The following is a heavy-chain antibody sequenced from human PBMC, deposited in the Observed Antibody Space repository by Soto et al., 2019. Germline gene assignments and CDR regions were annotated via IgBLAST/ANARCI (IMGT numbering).Heavy chain of an antibody. V-gene: IGHV4-34*01. D-gene: IGHD3-9*01. Sequence: QVQLQQWGAGLLKPSETLYLTCAVYCGSFSGYYWSLIRQPPGKGLEWIGEINHSGSTNYNPSLNSRVTISVDTSKNQFSLKLSSVTAADTAVYYCARAYRYFDWLGPFGYWGQGTLVPVSS. CDR1: CGSFSGYY. CDR3: ARAYRYFDWLGPFGY. CDR2: INHSGST. J-gene: IGHJ4*02.